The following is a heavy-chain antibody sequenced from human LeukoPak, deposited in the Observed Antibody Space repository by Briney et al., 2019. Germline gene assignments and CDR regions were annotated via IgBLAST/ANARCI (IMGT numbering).Heavy chain of an antibody. Sequence: ASVKVSCKASGYTFTGYYMHWVRQAPGQGLEWMGWINPNSGGTNYAQKFQGRVTMTRDTSISTAYMELRSLRSDDTAVYCCARRLGNWFDPWGQGTLVTVSS. CDR1: GYTFTGYY. D-gene: IGHD3-16*01. V-gene: IGHV1-2*02. J-gene: IGHJ5*02. CDR3: ARRLGNWFDP. CDR2: INPNSGGT.